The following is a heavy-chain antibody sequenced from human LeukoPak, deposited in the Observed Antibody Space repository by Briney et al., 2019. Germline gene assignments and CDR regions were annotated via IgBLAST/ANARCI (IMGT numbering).Heavy chain of an antibody. CDR2: ISAYNGNT. CDR1: GYTFTSYG. V-gene: IGHV1-18*01. J-gene: IGHJ4*02. D-gene: IGHD3-16*02. Sequence: GASVKVSCKASGYTFTSYGISWVRQAPGQGLEWMGWISAYNGNTNYAQKLQGRVTMTTDTSTSTAYMELRSLRSDDTAVYYCARGFGDYVWGSYRPRYYFDYWGQGTLVTVSS. CDR3: ARGFGDYVWGSYRPRYYFDY.